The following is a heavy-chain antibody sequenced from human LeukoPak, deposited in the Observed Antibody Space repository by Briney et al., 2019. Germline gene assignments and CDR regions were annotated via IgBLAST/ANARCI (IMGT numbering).Heavy chain of an antibody. CDR3: ARGAVVPAALSRIAARITDFGY. J-gene: IGHJ4*02. CDR1: GFTFSSYA. Sequence: GGSLRLSCAASGFTFSSYAMHWVRQAPGKGLEWVAVISYDGSNKYYADSVKGRFTISRDNSKNTLYLQMNSLRAEDTAVYYCARGAVVPAALSRIAARITDFGYWGQGTLVTVSS. CDR2: ISYDGSNK. D-gene: IGHD2-2*01. V-gene: IGHV3-30*04.